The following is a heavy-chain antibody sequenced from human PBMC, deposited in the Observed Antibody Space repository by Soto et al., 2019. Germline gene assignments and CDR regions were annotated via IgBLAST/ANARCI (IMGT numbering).Heavy chain of an antibody. CDR3: ARAPNAAGMWRWFDP. J-gene: IGHJ5*02. CDR1: GGSFSGYY. CDR2: INHSGST. D-gene: IGHD6-13*01. Sequence: SETLSLTCAVYGGSFSGYYWSWIRQPPGKGLEWIGEINHSGSTNYNPSLKSRVTISVDTSENQFSLKLSSVTAADTAVYYCARAPNAAGMWRWFDPWGQGTLVTVSS. V-gene: IGHV4-34*01.